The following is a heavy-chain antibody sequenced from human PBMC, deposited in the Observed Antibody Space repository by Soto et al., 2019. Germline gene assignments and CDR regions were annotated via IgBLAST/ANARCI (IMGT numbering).Heavy chain of an antibody. CDR2: IIPIFGTA. J-gene: IGHJ6*02. CDR3: ARDCVRKTAARLSYYYGMDV. CDR1: GGTFSSYA. V-gene: IGHV1-69*13. Sequence: SVKVSCKASGGTFSSYAISWVRQAPGQGLEWMGGIIPIFGTANYAQKFQGRVTITADESTSTAYMELSSLRSEDTAVYYCARDCVRKTAARLSYYYGMDVWRQGTTVTVSS. D-gene: IGHD6-6*01.